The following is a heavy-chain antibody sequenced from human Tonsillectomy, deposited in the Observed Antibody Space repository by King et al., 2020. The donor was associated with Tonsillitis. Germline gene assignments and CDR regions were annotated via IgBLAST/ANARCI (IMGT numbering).Heavy chain of an antibody. V-gene: IGHV3-21*01. D-gene: IGHD3-9*01. J-gene: IGHJ6*02. CDR3: AREDSKHYDILTGYYTNYYYGMDV. CDR2: ISSSSSYI. Sequence: VQLVESGGGLVKPGGSLRLSCAASGFTFSSYSMNWVRQAPGKGLEWVSSISSSSSYIYYADSVKGRFTISRDNAKNSLYLQMNSLRAEDTAVYYCAREDSKHYDILTGYYTNYYYGMDVWGQGTTVTVSS. CDR1: GFTFSSYS.